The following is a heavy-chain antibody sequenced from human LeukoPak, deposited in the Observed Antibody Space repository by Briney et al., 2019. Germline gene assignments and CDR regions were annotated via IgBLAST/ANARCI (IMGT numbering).Heavy chain of an antibody. D-gene: IGHD6-19*01. J-gene: IGHJ4*02. Sequence: GGSLRLSCAASGFTFNRNAISLVRQAPGKGLEWVSTIGGSGDKTFYADSVKGRFTISRDNSKNMLHLQMSSLTGEDTDLYYCVRRGDASSGWGDHDYWGQGALVTVSS. CDR2: IGGSGDKT. CDR3: VRRGDASSGWGDHDY. CDR1: GFTFNRNA. V-gene: IGHV3-23*01.